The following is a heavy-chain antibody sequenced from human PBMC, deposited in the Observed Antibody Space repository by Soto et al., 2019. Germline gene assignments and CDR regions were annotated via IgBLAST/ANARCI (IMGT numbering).Heavy chain of an antibody. CDR2: MNPNSGNT. CDR3: ARAHRGVTMVRGVIARYYYYYYMDV. D-gene: IGHD3-10*01. V-gene: IGHV1-8*01. Sequence: SVKVSCKASGYTFTRYDINWARQATGQGLEWMGWMNPNSGNTGYAQKFQGRVTMTRNTPISTAYMELSSLRSEDTAVYYCARAHRGVTMVRGVIARYYYYYYMDVWGKGTTVTVAS. CDR1: GYTFTRYD. J-gene: IGHJ6*03.